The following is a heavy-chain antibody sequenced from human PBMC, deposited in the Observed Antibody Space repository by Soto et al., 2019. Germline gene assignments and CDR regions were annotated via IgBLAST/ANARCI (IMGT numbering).Heavy chain of an antibody. CDR2: ISGSGGST. Sequence: PGGSLRLSCAASGFTFSSYAMSWVRQAPGKGLEWVSAISGSGGSTYYADSVKGRFTISRDNSKNTLYLQMNSLRAEDTAVYYCAKDRSVVVPAAMVGSGGVFSQGFDPWGQGTLVTVSS. CDR1: GFTFSSYA. V-gene: IGHV3-23*01. D-gene: IGHD2-2*01. J-gene: IGHJ5*02. CDR3: AKDRSVVVPAAMVGSGGVFSQGFDP.